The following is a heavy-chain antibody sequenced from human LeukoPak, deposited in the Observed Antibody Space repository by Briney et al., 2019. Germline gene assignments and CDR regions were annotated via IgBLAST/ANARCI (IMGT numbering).Heavy chain of an antibody. J-gene: IGHJ4*02. CDR3: ARFALTSSLDY. Sequence: GESLKISCKISGDRLTNNWIGWVRQVPGKGLEWLGLIYPGNSDTRYSPFFQGQVTFSVDTSISTAYLHWGGLKASDTAMYYCARFALTSSLDYWGQGTLVTVSS. D-gene: IGHD6-13*01. V-gene: IGHV5-51*01. CDR1: GDRLTNNW. CDR2: IYPGNSDT.